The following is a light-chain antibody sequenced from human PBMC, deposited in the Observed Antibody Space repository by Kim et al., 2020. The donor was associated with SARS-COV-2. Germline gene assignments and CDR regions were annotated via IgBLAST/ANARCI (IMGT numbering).Light chain of an antibody. CDR2: GAS. Sequence: SPGERATLSCRASQSVSSNDLAWYQQKPGQAPRLLIYGASSRAAGIPDRFSGSGSGTDFTLTISRLEPEDFAVYYCQQYGSSPRTFGQGTKVDIK. V-gene: IGKV3-20*01. CDR1: QSVSSND. CDR3: QQYGSSPRT. J-gene: IGKJ1*01.